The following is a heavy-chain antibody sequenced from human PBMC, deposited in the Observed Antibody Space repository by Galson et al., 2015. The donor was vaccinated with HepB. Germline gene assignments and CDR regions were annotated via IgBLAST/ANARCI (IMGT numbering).Heavy chain of an antibody. CDR2: ISISGSYM. CDR1: GFTFSSYS. J-gene: IGHJ3*02. V-gene: IGHV3-21*01. CDR3: ARGTSGFDI. Sequence: SLRLSCAASGFTFSSYSMNWVRQAPGKGLEWVSSISISGSYMYYADSLKGPFTISKDNAKNSLFLQMNSLRAEDTAVYYCARGTSGFDIWGQGTMVTVPS.